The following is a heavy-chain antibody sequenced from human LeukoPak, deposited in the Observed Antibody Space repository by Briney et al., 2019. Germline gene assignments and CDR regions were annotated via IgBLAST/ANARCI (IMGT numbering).Heavy chain of an antibody. V-gene: IGHV3-30*03. J-gene: IGHJ4*01. Sequence: GGSLRLSCAASGFTFSSYGMHWVRQAPGKGLEWVAVISYDGSNKYYADSVKGRFTISRDNSKNTLYLQMNSLRAEDTAVYYCARGLYRLYDMDYWGQGTLVTVSS. CDR1: GFTFSSYG. CDR3: ARGLYRLYDMDY. D-gene: IGHD3-22*01. CDR2: ISYDGSNK.